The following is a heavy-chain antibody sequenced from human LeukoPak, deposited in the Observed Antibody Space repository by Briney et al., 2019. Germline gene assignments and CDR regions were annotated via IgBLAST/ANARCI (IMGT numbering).Heavy chain of an antibody. J-gene: IGHJ3*02. CDR1: GYTFTGYY. D-gene: IGHD2-21*02. V-gene: IGHV1-2*02. Sequence: GASVKVSCKASGYTFTGYYMHWVRQAPGRGLEWMGWINPNSGGTNYAQKFQGRVTMTRDTSISTAYMELSRLRSDDTAVYYCARVVAYCGGDCASDDAFDIWGQGTMVTVSS. CDR3: ARVVAYCGGDCASDDAFDI. CDR2: INPNSGGT.